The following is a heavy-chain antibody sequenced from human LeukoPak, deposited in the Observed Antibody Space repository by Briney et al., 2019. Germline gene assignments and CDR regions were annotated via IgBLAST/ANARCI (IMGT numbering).Heavy chain of an antibody. Sequence: GGSLRLSCAASGFTFSSYWMSWVRQAPGKGLEWVANIKQDGSEKYYVDSVKGRFTISRDNAKNSLNLQMNSLRAEDTAVYYCSKTIAVADPTDYWGQGTLVTVSS. D-gene: IGHD6-19*01. V-gene: IGHV3-7*01. J-gene: IGHJ4*02. CDR3: SKTIAVADPTDY. CDR2: IKQDGSEK. CDR1: GFTFSSYW.